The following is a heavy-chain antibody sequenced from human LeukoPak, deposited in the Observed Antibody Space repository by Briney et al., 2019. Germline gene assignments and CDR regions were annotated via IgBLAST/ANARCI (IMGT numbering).Heavy chain of an antibody. D-gene: IGHD3-16*02. CDR3: AISRQAGVITSFDY. CDR1: GGTFSNYA. V-gene: IGHV1-69*01. J-gene: IGHJ4*02. CDR2: IIPIFVTA. Sequence: ASVKVSCKPSGGTFSNYAISRVRQTPGQGLVCMGGIIPIFVTANYAQKFQGRLTITADESTSTTYMELRSLRSEDTAVYSCAISRQAGVITSFDYWGQETLVTVSS.